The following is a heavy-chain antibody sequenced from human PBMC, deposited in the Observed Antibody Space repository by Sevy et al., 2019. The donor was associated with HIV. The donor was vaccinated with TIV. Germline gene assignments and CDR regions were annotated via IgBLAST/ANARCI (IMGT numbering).Heavy chain of an antibody. D-gene: IGHD3-22*01. CDR2: FDPEHGET. J-gene: IGHJ4*02. CDR3: AITKDYYDNSGYPFDY. CDR1: GYTLSELS. Sequence: ASVKVSCKVFGYTLSELSMHWVRQTPGKGLEWMGSFDPEHGETIYAQKFQGRVAMTEDTSTDTAYMELRSLRSEDTAVFYCAITKDYYDNSGYPFDYWGQGTLVTVSS. V-gene: IGHV1-24*01.